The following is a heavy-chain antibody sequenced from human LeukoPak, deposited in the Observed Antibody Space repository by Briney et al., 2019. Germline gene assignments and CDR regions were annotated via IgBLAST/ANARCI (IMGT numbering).Heavy chain of an antibody. CDR3: AKDLHDYGNYVGWFDS. CDR1: GFTFSSYA. D-gene: IGHD4-11*01. Sequence: GGCLRLSCAASGFTFSSYAMDWVRQAPGKGLEWVSAISGCGGSTYYADSVKGRFTISRDNSKTTLFLQMNSLRAEDTAVYYCAKDLHDYGNYVGWFDSWGQGTLGTASS. J-gene: IGHJ5*01. V-gene: IGHV3-23*01. CDR2: ISGCGGST.